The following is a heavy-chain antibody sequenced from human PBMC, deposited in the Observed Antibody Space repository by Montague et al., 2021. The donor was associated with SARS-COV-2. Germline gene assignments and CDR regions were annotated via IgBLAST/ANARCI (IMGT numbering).Heavy chain of an antibody. V-gene: IGHV4-39*01. CDR3: VRRGGTYYYGSGSFDP. Sequence: TCKVSGDSITTTTYYWVWIRQPPGKGLEWIGSINYSGSTFYNPSLKSRLSMSMDTSTNQFSLGLTSMTAADTAIYYCVRRGGTYYYGSGSFDPWGQGTLVAVSS. J-gene: IGHJ5*02. CDR2: INYSGST. D-gene: IGHD3-10*01. CDR1: GDSITTTTYY.